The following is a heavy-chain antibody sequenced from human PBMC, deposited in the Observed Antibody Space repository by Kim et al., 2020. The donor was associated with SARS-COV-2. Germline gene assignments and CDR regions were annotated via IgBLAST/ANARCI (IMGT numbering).Heavy chain of an antibody. J-gene: IGHJ4*02. Sequence: GGSLRLSCTASGFTFSSYEMNWVRQAPGKGLEWVSYISSSTGTIYYADSVKGRFTISRDNAKNSLYLQMNSLRAEDTAVYYCATDPLGWWGQGTLVTVSS. CDR2: ISSSTGTI. CDR3: ATDPLGW. D-gene: IGHD6-19*01. V-gene: IGHV3-48*03. CDR1: GFTFSSYE.